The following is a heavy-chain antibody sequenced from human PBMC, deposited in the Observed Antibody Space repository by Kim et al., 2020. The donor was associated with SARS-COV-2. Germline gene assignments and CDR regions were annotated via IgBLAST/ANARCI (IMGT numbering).Heavy chain of an antibody. D-gene: IGHD3-3*01. J-gene: IGHJ6*02. CDR2: ISSHGGST. Sequence: GGSLRLSCSASGFTFSSYAVHWVRQAPGKGLEYVSAISSHGGSTYYADSVMGRFTISRDNSKNTLYLQMSSLRAEDTAVYYCVKADTSYYYYYAMDVWGQGTTVTVYS. V-gene: IGHV3-64D*06. CDR3: VKADTSYYYYYAMDV. CDR1: GFTFSSYA.